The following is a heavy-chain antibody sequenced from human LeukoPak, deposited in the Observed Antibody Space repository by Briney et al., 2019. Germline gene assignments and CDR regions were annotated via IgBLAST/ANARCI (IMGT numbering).Heavy chain of an antibody. V-gene: IGHV3-53*01. CDR3: ARDRSMRWLQLSYYYGMDV. CDR2: IYSGGST. CDR1: GFTVSSNY. Sequence: PGGSLRLSCAASGFTVSSNYMSWVRQAPGKGLEWVSVIYSGGSTYYADSVKGRFTISRDNSKNSLYLQMNSLRAEDTAVYYCARDRSMRWLQLSYYYGMDVWGQGTTVTVSS. J-gene: IGHJ6*02. D-gene: IGHD5-24*01.